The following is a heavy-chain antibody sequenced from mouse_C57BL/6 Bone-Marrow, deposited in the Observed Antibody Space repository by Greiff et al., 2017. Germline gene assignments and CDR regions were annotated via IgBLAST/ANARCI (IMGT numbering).Heavy chain of an antibody. J-gene: IGHJ1*03. D-gene: IGHD1-1*01. Sequence: QVQLQQSGAELARPGASVKLSCKASGYTFTSYGISWVKQRPGQGLEWIGEIYPRSGNTYYNEKFKGKATLTADKSSSTAYMELRSLTSADSAVYVCARHYGSSLWYFDVWGTGTTVTVSS. CDR2: IYPRSGNT. CDR1: GYTFTSYG. CDR3: ARHYGSSLWYFDV. V-gene: IGHV1-81*01.